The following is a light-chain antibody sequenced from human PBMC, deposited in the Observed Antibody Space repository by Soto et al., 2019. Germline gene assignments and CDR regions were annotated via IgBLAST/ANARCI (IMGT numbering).Light chain of an antibody. V-gene: IGLV2-14*03. CDR1: SSDVGAYNH. CDR3: SSFTSGGTWV. Sequence: LTQPASVSGSPGQSITISCTGTSSDVGAYNHVSWYQQHPGKVPKVMIYEVNNRPSGVSNRFSASKSGNTASLTISGLQAEDEATYYCSSFTSGGTWVFGGGTKLTVL. CDR2: EVN. J-gene: IGLJ3*02.